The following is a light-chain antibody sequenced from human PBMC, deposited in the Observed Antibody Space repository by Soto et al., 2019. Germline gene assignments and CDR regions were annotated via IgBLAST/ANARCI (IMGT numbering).Light chain of an antibody. CDR1: QSVDRY. J-gene: IGKJ4*01. Sequence: ETMLTQSPASLSLSPGERATLSCRASQSVDRYLAWYQQKPGQAPRLLIYGASNRATGIPDRFSGSGSGTEFTLTINSLQSEDFAVYYCQRYNNWPLTFGGGTKVDIK. CDR3: QRYNNWPLT. V-gene: IGKV3D-15*01. CDR2: GAS.